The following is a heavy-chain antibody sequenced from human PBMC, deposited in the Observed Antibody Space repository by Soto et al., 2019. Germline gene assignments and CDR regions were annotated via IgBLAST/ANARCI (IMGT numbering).Heavy chain of an antibody. CDR3: ARGDYYGLIDY. Sequence: QVQLQESGPGLVKPSETLSLTCSVSGVSVDSGHNYWNWVRQPPGKGPEWIGYIYRSGPTTYNPSLQSRVTISVDTSKNQFSLKVRSVTAADTAIYYCARGDYYGLIDYWGQGTLVAVSS. J-gene: IGHJ4*02. CDR1: GVSVDSGHNY. D-gene: IGHD3-10*01. V-gene: IGHV4-61*01. CDR2: IYRSGPT.